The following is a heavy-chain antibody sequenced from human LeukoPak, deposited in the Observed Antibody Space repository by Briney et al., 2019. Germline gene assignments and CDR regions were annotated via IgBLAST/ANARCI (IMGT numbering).Heavy chain of an antibody. CDR1: GFTFNSSS. V-gene: IGHV3-21*01. CDR2: ISSSSSYI. Sequence: GGSLRLSCAASGFTFNSSSMNWVRQAPGKGLEWVSSISSSSSYIYYADSVKGRFTISRDSAKNSLYLQMSSLRAEDTAVYYCARVHSSSWYHPLDYWGQGTLVTVSS. D-gene: IGHD6-13*01. J-gene: IGHJ4*02. CDR3: ARVHSSSWYHPLDY.